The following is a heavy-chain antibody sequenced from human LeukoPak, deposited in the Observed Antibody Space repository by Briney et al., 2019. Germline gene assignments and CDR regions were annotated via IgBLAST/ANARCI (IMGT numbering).Heavy chain of an antibody. CDR3: ARHRNMVRGVNNWFDP. V-gene: IGHV1-18*04. CDR2: ISAYNGNT. CDR1: GYTVTSYG. D-gene: IGHD3-10*01. J-gene: IGHJ5*02. Sequence: AAVQAHCKPSGYTVTSYGISWVRQAPGQGLERIGWISAYNGNTNYAQKLQGRVTMTTDTSTSTAYMELRSLRSDDTAVYYCARHRNMVRGVNNWFDPWGQGTLVTVSS.